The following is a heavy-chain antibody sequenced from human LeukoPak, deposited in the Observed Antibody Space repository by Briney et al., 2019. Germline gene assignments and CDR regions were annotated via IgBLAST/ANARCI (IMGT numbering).Heavy chain of an antibody. CDR1: GYTLTKLS. CDR2: IIPIFGTA. V-gene: IGHV1-69*13. D-gene: IGHD3-10*01. J-gene: IGHJ4*02. CDR3: ARTLAGSGLFDY. Sequence: SVKVSCKVSGYTLTKLSIHWVRQAPGKGLEWMGGIIPIFGTANYAQKFQGRVTITADESTSTAYMELSSLRSEDTAVYYCARTLAGSGLFDYWGQGTLVTVSS.